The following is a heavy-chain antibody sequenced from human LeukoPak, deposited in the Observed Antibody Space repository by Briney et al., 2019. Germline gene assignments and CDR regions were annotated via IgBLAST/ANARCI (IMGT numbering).Heavy chain of an antibody. D-gene: IGHD2-15*01. V-gene: IGHV4-38-2*02. CDR1: GYSISSGYY. CDR3: ARDLTGYCSGGGCFSTLYAFDI. J-gene: IGHJ3*02. CDR2: IYHSGST. Sequence: SETLSLTCTVSGYSISSGYYWGWIRQPPGKGLEWIGSIYHSGSTYYNPSLKSRVTISVDTSKNQFSLKLSSVTAADTAVYYCARDLTGYCSGGGCFSTLYAFDIWGQGTMVTVSS.